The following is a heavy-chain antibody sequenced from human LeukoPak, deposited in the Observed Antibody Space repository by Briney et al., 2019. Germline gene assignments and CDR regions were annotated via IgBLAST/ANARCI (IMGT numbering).Heavy chain of an antibody. CDR3: ARAGVQLERRVFDY. D-gene: IGHD1-1*01. V-gene: IGHV4-30-4*01. CDR1: GGSISSGDYY. J-gene: IGHJ4*02. Sequence: NSSETLSLTCTVSGGSISSGDYYWSWIRQPPGKGLEWIGYIYYSGSTYYNPSLKSRVTISVDTSKNQFSLKLSSVTAADTAVYYCARAGVQLERRVFDYWGQGTLVTVSS. CDR2: IYYSGST.